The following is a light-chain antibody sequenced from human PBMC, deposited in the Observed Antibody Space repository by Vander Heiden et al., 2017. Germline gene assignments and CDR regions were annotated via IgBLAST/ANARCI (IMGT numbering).Light chain of an antibody. J-gene: IGKJ1*01. CDR2: WAS. CDR3: EQHSTKT. V-gene: IGKV4-1*01. CDR1: QSVLSSFNSKNH. Sequence: DIVLTQSPDSLAVSLGERATINCKSSQSVLSSFNSKNHLAWFRQKPRQPPELLSYWASTRESGVPDRFSGSGSGTDFTLTISNMQAEDVAVYYCEQHSTKTFGQGTKVEIK.